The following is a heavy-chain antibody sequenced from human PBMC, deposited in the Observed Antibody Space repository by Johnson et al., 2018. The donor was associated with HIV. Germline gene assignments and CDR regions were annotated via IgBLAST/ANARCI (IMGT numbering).Heavy chain of an antibody. J-gene: IGHJ3*02. CDR1: GFTFSSYA. V-gene: IGHV3-66*01. Sequence: VQLVESGGGLVQPGGSLRLSCAASGFTFSSYAMSWVRQAPGKGLEWVSVIYSGGSTYYADSVKGRFTISSDNSKNTLYLQMNSLRAEDTAVYYCARASDAFDIWGQGTMVTVSS. CDR3: ARASDAFDI. CDR2: IYSGGST.